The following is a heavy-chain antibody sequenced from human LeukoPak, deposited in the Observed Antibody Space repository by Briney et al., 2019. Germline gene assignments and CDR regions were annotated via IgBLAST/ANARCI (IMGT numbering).Heavy chain of an antibody. CDR2: IYYTGNT. J-gene: IGHJ4*02. CDR3: ARDSYSYGYGGFDY. D-gene: IGHD5-18*01. Sequence: SETLSLTCTVSGGSISSGDRYWSWIRQSPGKGLEGIGYIYYTGNTYYNPSLKSRVIISVDTSKNQFSLELNSVTAADTAVYYCARDSYSYGYGGFDYWGQGILVTVSS. CDR1: GGSISSGDRY. V-gene: IGHV4-30-4*01.